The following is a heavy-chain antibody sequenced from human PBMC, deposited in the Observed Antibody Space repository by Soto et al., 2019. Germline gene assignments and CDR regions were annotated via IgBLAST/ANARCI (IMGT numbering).Heavy chain of an antibody. D-gene: IGHD2-21*02. CDR2: IPQDGVDG. V-gene: IGHV3-7*03. CDR1: GFTFSMYS. J-gene: IGHJ6*02. Sequence: GGSLRLSCEVSGFTFSMYSMSWVRQSPGKGLEWVAKIPQDGVDGHYADSVKGRFTISRDNGTNSLYLQLNNLRAEDTAVYYCARDHLILPAHDFFYGSDVWGRGATVTVPS. CDR3: ARDHLILPAHDFFYGSDV.